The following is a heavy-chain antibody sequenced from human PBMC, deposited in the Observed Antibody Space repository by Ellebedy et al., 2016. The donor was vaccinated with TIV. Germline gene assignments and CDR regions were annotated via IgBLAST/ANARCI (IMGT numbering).Heavy chain of an antibody. CDR2: IYHSGST. CDR1: GVSISSNNW. J-gene: IGHJ5*02. D-gene: IGHD3-10*01. Sequence: SETLSLTXAVSGVSISSNNWWSWVRQPPGKGLEWIGEIYHSGSTNYNPSLKSRVTISVDKSKNQMSLKVTSVTAADTAVYYCARGRPLVRGIRNWFDPWGQGTLVTVSS. CDR3: ARGRPLVRGIRNWFDP. V-gene: IGHV4-4*02.